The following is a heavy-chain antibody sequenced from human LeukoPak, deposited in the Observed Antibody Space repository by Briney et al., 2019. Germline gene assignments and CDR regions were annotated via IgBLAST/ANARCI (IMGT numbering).Heavy chain of an antibody. CDR2: INQDGSGK. V-gene: IGHV3-7*01. CDR1: GLTFSSCW. CDR3: ARDYGRYYYDSSGSHFDY. D-gene: IGHD3-22*01. Sequence: GGSLRLSCAASGLTFSSCWMSRVRQAPGKGLEWVADINQDGSGKFYVDSMKGRFTVSRDNAKNSLYLQMNSLRAEDTAVYYCARDYGRYYYDSSGSHFDYWGQGTLVTVSS. J-gene: IGHJ4*02.